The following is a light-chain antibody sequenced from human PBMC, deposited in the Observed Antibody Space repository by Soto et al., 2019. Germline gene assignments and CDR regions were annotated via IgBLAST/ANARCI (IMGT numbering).Light chain of an antibody. CDR1: QSVGGSS. Sequence: ETVLTQSPGTLSLSPGERATVSCRASQSVGGSSLAWYQQRPGQAPRLLIDDTSKRATGIPDRFSGRGSGTDFTLTISRLEPEDFAVYYCQQYQNSPRTFGQGTKVEIK. CDR3: QQYQNSPRT. CDR2: DTS. J-gene: IGKJ1*01. V-gene: IGKV3-20*01.